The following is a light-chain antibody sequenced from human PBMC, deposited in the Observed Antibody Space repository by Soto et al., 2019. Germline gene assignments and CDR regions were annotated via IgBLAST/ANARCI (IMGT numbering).Light chain of an antibody. Sequence: EIVLTQSPDTLSLSPGERAILSCRASETVSSGYLAWYQQKPGQAPRLLIYGASSRSTGIPGWFSGSGAGTYFTLTSSRLEPGYFAVYYCQQYSSSPTFGQGTKLEIK. V-gene: IGKV3-20*01. J-gene: IGKJ2*01. CDR2: GAS. CDR1: ETVSSGY. CDR3: QQYSSSPT.